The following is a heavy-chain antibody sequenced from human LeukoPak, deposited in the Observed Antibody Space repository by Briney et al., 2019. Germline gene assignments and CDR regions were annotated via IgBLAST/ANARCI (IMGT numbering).Heavy chain of an antibody. Sequence: PGGSLRLSCAASGFTFSGSAIHWVRQASGKGLEWVGRIRSKANSYATAYAASVKGRFTISRDDSKNTAYLQMNSLKTEDTAVYYCTRHDYGDGDFDYWGQGTLVTVSS. J-gene: IGHJ4*02. CDR1: GFTFSGSA. D-gene: IGHD4-17*01. CDR2: IRSKANSYAT. V-gene: IGHV3-73*01. CDR3: TRHDYGDGDFDY.